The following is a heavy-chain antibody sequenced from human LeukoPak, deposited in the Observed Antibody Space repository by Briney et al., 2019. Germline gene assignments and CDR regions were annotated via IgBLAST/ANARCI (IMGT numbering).Heavy chain of an antibody. CDR3: GRDSDGTVDY. D-gene: IGHD1-7*01. Sequence: SETLPLTCTVSGGSISSYYWSWVRQPPGKGLEWIGYISYSGSTNYNPSLKSRVTISRDTSKNQFSLNLSSVTAADTAVYYCGRDSDGTVDYWGQGTLVTVSS. CDR2: ISYSGST. CDR1: GGSISSYY. V-gene: IGHV4-59*01. J-gene: IGHJ4*02.